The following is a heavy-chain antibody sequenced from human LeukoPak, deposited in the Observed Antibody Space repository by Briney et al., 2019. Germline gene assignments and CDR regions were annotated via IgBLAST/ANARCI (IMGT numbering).Heavy chain of an antibody. V-gene: IGHV1-8*01. CDR1: GYTFTSYD. CDR3: ARRGYCSSTSCRYGNWFDP. CDR2: MNPNSGNT. Sequence: ASVNVSCKASGYTFTSYDINWVRQATGQGLEWMGWMNPNSGNTGYAQKFQGRVTMTRNTSISTAYMELSSLRSEDTAVYYCARRGYCSSTSCRYGNWFDPWGQGTLVTVSS. D-gene: IGHD2-2*01. J-gene: IGHJ5*02.